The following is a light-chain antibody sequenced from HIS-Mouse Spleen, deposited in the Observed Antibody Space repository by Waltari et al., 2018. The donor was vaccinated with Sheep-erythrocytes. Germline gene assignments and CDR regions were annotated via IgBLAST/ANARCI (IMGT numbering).Light chain of an antibody. CDR1: SSDVGSYNL. V-gene: IGLV2-23*01. J-gene: IGLJ2*01. CDR2: EGS. Sequence: QSALTQPASVSGSPGQSITTSCTGTSSDVGSYNLVSWYQQDPGKAPKLMIYEGSKRPSGVSNRFSGSKSGNTASLTIAGLQAEDEADYYCCSYAGSVVFGGGTKLTVL. CDR3: CSYAGSVV.